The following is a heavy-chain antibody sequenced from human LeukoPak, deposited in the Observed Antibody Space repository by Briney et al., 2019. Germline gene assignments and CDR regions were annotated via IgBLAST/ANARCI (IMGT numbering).Heavy chain of an antibody. D-gene: IGHD2-2*01. Sequence: ASVKVSCKASGYTFTGYYMHWVRQAPGQGLEWMGLINPNSGGTNYAQKFQGRVTMTRDTSISTAYMELSRLRSDDTAVYYCARESSTSSNNWFDPWGQGTLVTVSS. CDR3: ARESSTSSNNWFDP. J-gene: IGHJ5*02. V-gene: IGHV1-2*02. CDR1: GYTFTGYY. CDR2: INPNSGGT.